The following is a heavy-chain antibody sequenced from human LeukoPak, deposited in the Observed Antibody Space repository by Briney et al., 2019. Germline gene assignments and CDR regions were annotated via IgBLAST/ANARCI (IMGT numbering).Heavy chain of an antibody. CDR3: AREVLDYGGNPTLGY. D-gene: IGHD4-23*01. CDR1: GYTFTGYY. V-gene: IGHV1-3*03. CDR2: INAGNGNT. J-gene: IGHJ4*02. Sequence: GASVKVSCKASGYTFTGYYMHWVRQAPGQRLEWMGWINAGNGNTKYSQEFQGRVTITRDTSASTAYMELSSLRSEDMAVYYCAREVLDYGGNPTLGYWGQGTLVTVSS.